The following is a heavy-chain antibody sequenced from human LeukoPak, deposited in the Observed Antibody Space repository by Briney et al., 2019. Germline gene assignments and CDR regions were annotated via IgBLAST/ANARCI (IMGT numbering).Heavy chain of an antibody. CDR2: IYSGGST. CDR3: ARDRYYDSSGYTN. J-gene: IGHJ4*01. Sequence: GGSLRLSCAASGFTVSSNYMSWVRQAPGKGLEWVSVIYSGGSTYYADSVKGRFTISRDNSKNTLYLQMNSLRAEDTAVYYCARDRYYDSSGYTNWGHGTLVTVSS. CDR1: GFTVSSNY. V-gene: IGHV3-66*01. D-gene: IGHD3-22*01.